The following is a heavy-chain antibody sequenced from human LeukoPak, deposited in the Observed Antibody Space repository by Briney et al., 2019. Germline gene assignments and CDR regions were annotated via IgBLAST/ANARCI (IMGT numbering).Heavy chain of an antibody. CDR2: INPNSGGT. J-gene: IGHJ6*03. Sequence: ASVKVSCKASGYTFTGYYMHWVRQAPGQGLEWMGWINPNSGGTNYAQKFQGRVTMTRDTSISTAYMELSRLRSDDTAVYYCARERITMLGNYYYYMDVWGKGTTVTISS. V-gene: IGHV1-2*02. D-gene: IGHD3-10*01. CDR1: GYTFTGYY. CDR3: ARERITMLGNYYYYMDV.